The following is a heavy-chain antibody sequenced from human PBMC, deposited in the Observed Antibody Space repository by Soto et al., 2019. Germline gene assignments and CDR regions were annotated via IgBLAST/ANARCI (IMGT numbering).Heavy chain of an antibody. CDR1: GFTFSHYG. CDR2: ISSDGSNK. Sequence: GGSLRLSCAASGFTFSHYGLHWVRQAPGKGLEWVALISSDGSNKYYADSVKGRFTISRDNSKNTLDLQMNSLRVDDTAVYYCARDFSAIYGSAYWGQGTMVTVSS. J-gene: IGHJ4*02. V-gene: IGHV3-30*03. CDR3: ARDFSAIYGSAY. D-gene: IGHD3-9*01.